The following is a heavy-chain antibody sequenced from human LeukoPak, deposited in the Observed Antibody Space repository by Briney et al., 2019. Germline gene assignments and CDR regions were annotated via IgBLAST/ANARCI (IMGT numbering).Heavy chain of an antibody. Sequence: SETLSLTCTVSGGSISSYYWSWIRQPAGKGLEWIGRIYISGSTNYNPSLKSRVTMPVDTSKNQFSLRLTSVTAADTAVYYCARQTGSGLFILPGGQGTLVTVSS. D-gene: IGHD3/OR15-3a*01. CDR1: GGSISSYY. V-gene: IGHV4-4*07. CDR2: IYISGST. J-gene: IGHJ4*02. CDR3: ARQTGSGLFILP.